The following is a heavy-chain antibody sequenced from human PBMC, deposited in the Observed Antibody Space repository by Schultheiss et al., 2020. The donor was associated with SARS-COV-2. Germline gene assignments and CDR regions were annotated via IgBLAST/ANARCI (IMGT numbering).Heavy chain of an antibody. Sequence: SETLSLTCTVSGDSISPHYWSWIRQAPGKGLEWIGYVHYSGSTNYNPALKSRVTISVDTSKNQFSLKLSSVTAADTAVYYCARDLYSSGGSCYAYWGQGTLVTVSS. CDR3: ARDLYSSGGSCYAY. J-gene: IGHJ4*02. D-gene: IGHD2-15*01. CDR2: VHYSGST. V-gene: IGHV4-59*11. CDR1: GDSISPHY.